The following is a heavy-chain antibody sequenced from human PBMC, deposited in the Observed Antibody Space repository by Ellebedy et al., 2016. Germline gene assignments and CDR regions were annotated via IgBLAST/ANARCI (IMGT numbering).Heavy chain of an antibody. CDR2: INPNSGGT. CDR1: GYTFTGYY. Sequence: ASVKVSXKASGYTFTGYYMHWVRQAPGQGLEWMGWINPNSGGTNYAQKFQGRVTMTRDTSISTAYMELSRLRSDDTAVYYCARSAVLMVYAVGDYWGQGTLVTVSS. V-gene: IGHV1-2*02. J-gene: IGHJ4*02. D-gene: IGHD2-8*01. CDR3: ARSAVLMVYAVGDY.